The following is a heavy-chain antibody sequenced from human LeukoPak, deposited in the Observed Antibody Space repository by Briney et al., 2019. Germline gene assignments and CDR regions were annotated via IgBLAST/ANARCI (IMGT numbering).Heavy chain of an antibody. Sequence: GASVKVSCKASGGTFSSYAISWVRQAPGQGLEWMGWISAYNGNTNYAQKFQGRVTMTTDTSTSTAYMELRSLRSDDTAVYYCAREPEVYYYDSSGYPRKQFDYWGQGTLATVSS. CDR3: AREPEVYYYDSSGYPRKQFDY. CDR1: GGTFSSYA. D-gene: IGHD3-22*01. J-gene: IGHJ4*02. CDR2: ISAYNGNT. V-gene: IGHV1-18*01.